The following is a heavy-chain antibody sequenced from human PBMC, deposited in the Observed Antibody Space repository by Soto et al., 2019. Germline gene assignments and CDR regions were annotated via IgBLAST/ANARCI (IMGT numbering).Heavy chain of an antibody. D-gene: IGHD6-19*01. CDR3: ARHLEKQWLVLYFDY. J-gene: IGHJ4*02. CDR2: IYYSGST. CDR1: GGSLSSSSYY. Sequence: QLQLQKSGPGLVKPSETRSLTCTVSGGSLSSSSYYWGWIRQPPGKGLEWIGSIYYSGSTYYNPSLKTPVTISVDTSKIQFSLKLSSVTAADTAVYYSARHLEKQWLVLYFDYWGQGTLVTVSS. V-gene: IGHV4-39*01.